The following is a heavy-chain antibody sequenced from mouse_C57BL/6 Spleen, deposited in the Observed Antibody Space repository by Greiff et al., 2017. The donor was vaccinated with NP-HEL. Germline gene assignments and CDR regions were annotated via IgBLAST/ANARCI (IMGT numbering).Heavy chain of an antibody. CDR1: GYTFTSYW. Sequence: QVQLQQSGAELVRPGSSVKLSCKASGYTFTSYWMHWVKQRPIQGLEWIGNIDPSDSDTHYNQKFKDKATLTVDKSSSTAYMQLSSLTSEDSAVYYCARSAAYYSNYAMDYWGQGTSVTVSS. D-gene: IGHD2-5*01. CDR3: ARSAAYYSNYAMDY. J-gene: IGHJ4*01. CDR2: IDPSDSDT. V-gene: IGHV1-52*01.